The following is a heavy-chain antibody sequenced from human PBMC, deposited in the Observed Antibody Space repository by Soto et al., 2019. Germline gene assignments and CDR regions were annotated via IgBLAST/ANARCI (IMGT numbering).Heavy chain of an antibody. CDR3: AKPGYAGSYGDSRGRDKYYIDY. CDR2: MYSGGTAT. J-gene: IGHJ4*02. CDR1: GFTVSNNY. D-gene: IGHD4-17*01. Sequence: PGGSLRLSCAASGFTVSNNYMTWVRQAPGKGLEWVSVMYSGGTATSYADSVKGRFTISRDNSKKTLHLQMDSLRADDTAVYYCAKPGYAGSYGDSRGRDKYYIDYWGQGALVTVSS. V-gene: IGHV3-53*01.